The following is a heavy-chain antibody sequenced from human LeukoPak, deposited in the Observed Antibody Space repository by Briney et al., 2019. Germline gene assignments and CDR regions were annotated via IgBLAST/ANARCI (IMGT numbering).Heavy chain of an antibody. D-gene: IGHD3-16*01. Sequence: GGSLRLSCAASGFTFSSYSMNWVRQAPGKGLEWVSAISGSGGSTYYADSVKGRFTISRDNAKNSLYLQMNSLRAEDTAVYYCARETPYYLSRYGMDVWGQGTTVTVSS. CDR3: ARETPYYLSRYGMDV. CDR1: GFTFSSYS. CDR2: ISGSGGST. J-gene: IGHJ6*02. V-gene: IGHV3-21*01.